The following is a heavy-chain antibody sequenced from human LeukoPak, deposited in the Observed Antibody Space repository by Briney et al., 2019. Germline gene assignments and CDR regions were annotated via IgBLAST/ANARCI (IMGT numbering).Heavy chain of an antibody. V-gene: IGHV4-34*01. CDR1: GGSFSGYY. CDR3: ARGFVVYDFWSGYSNGGYFDY. Sequence: SETLSLTCAVYGGSFSGYYWNWIRQPPGKGLEWIGEINHSGSTNYNPSLKSRVTISVDTSKNQFSLELSSVTAADTAVYYCARGFVVYDFWSGYSNGGYFDYWGQGTLVTVPS. J-gene: IGHJ4*02. CDR2: INHSGST. D-gene: IGHD3-3*01.